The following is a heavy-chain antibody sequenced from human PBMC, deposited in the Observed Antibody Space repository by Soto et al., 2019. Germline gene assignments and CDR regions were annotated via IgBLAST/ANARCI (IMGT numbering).Heavy chain of an antibody. CDR2: IKDDGSEI. Sequence: GGSLRLSCAVSGFNVMSYWMSWVRQAPGKGLEWVASIKDDGSEIYYLQSVRGRFTISRDSAGNALHLAMNYLSAEDTGVYFCARDIGFDYVNWGQGTLVTVTS. D-gene: IGHD3-16*01. CDR1: GFNVMSYW. CDR3: ARDIGFDYVN. J-gene: IGHJ4*02. V-gene: IGHV3-7*01.